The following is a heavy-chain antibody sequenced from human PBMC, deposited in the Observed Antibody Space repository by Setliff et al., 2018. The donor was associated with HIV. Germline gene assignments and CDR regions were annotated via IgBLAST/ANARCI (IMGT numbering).Heavy chain of an antibody. CDR1: GYNFTSNG. CDR3: ATNPEMATINYYYYYMDV. V-gene: IGHV1-69*13. J-gene: IGHJ6*03. D-gene: IGHD5-12*01. CDR2: IIPIFGTP. Sequence: SVKVSCKASGYNFTSNGISWVVQAPGQGLEWMGQIIPIFGTPRYAQKFQGRVTITADESTSTVYMELSSLRSEDAAVYYCATNPEMATINYYYYYMDVWGKGTTVTSP.